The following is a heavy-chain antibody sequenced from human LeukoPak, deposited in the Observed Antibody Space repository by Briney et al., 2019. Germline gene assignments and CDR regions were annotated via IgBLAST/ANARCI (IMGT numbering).Heavy chain of an antibody. CDR1: GGSINSHY. Sequence: SETLSLTCAVSGGSINSHYWGWIRQPPGKGLQWIGDIYSTGKNNYNTSLKSRVTISLDTSKSHLSLNLTSVLAADTAIYYCVRRDTGWNYFDYWGQGILVTVSS. CDR3: VRRDTGWNYFDY. D-gene: IGHD6-19*01. V-gene: IGHV4-4*08. J-gene: IGHJ4*02. CDR2: IYSTGKN.